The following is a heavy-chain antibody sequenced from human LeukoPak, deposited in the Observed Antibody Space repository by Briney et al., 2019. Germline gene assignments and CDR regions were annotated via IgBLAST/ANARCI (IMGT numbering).Heavy chain of an antibody. D-gene: IGHD6-19*01. CDR2: INPNSGGT. Sequence: GASVTVSCTASGYTFTGYYMHWVRQAPGQGLEWMGRINPNSGGTNYAQKFQGRVTMTRDTSISTAYMELSRLRSDDTAVYYCARAQYSSGWYSLYYYYYGMDVWGQGTTVTVSS. CDR1: GYTFTGYY. CDR3: ARAQYSSGWYSLYYYYYGMDV. J-gene: IGHJ6*02. V-gene: IGHV1-2*06.